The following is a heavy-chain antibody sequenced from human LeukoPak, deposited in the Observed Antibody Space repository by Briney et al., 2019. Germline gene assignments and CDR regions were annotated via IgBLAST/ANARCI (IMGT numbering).Heavy chain of an antibody. CDR1: GFTFSDHY. J-gene: IGHJ4*02. D-gene: IGHD1-26*01. CDR2: SINKAYSYTT. CDR3: ARAGRSGSYGYFDS. V-gene: IGHV3-72*01. Sequence: GGSLRLSCAASGFTFSDHYMDWVRQAPGKGLEWVGRSINKAYSYTTEYAASVKGRFTISRDDSKNSLYLQMDGLKTEDTAVYYCARAGRSGSYGYFDSWGQGTLVTVS.